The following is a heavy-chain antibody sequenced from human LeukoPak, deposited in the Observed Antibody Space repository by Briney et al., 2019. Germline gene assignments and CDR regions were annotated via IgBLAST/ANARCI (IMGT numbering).Heavy chain of an antibody. CDR3: ARSEMATLDYYY. CDR1: GGSISSYY. J-gene: IGHJ4*02. Sequence: SETLSLTCTVSGGSISSYYWSWIRQPPGKGLEWIGYIYYSGSTNYNPSLKSRVTISVDTSKNQFSLKLSSVTAADTAVYYCARSEMATLDYYYWGQGTLVTVSS. V-gene: IGHV4-59*01. D-gene: IGHD5-24*01. CDR2: IYYSGST.